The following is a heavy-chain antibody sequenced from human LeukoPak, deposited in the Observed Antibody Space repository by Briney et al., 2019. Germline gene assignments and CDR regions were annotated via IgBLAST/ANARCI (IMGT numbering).Heavy chain of an antibody. J-gene: IGHJ5*02. V-gene: IGHV3-66*01. CDR2: IYSGGST. CDR3: ARDLALNYYDSSANWFDP. CDR1: GFTVSSNY. D-gene: IGHD3-22*01. Sequence: GSLRLSCAASGFTVSSNYMSWVRQAPGKGLEWVSVIYSGGSTYYADSVKGRFTISRDNSKNTLYLQMNSLRAEDTAVYYCARDLALNYYDSSANWFDPWGQGTLVTVSS.